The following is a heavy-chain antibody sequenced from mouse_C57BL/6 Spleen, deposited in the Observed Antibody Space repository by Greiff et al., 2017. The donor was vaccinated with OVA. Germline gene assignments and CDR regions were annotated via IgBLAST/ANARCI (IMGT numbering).Heavy chain of an antibody. CDR2: IHPNSGST. J-gene: IGHJ3*01. V-gene: IGHV1-64*01. CDR1: GYTFTSYW. D-gene: IGHD2-4*01. CDR3: ARIDYDYDGFAY. Sequence: VQLQQPGAELVKPGASVKLSCKASGYTFTSYWMHWVKQRPGQGLEWIGMIHPNSGSTNYNEKFKSKATLTVDKSSSTAYMQLSSLTSEDSAVYYCARIDYDYDGFAYWGQGTLVTVSA.